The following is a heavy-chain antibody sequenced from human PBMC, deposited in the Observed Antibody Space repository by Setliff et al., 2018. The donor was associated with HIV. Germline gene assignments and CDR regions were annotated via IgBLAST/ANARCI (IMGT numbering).Heavy chain of an antibody. V-gene: IGHV4-34*01. J-gene: IGHJ5*02. CDR2: INHSGST. Sequence: SETLSLTCAVYGGSFSGYYWSWIRQPPGKGLEWIGEINHSGSTNYNPSLKSRVTVSVDTSKNQFSLKLSSVTAADTAVYYCARGKWFDPWGQGTLVTVSS. CDR1: GGSFSGYY. CDR3: ARGKWFDP.